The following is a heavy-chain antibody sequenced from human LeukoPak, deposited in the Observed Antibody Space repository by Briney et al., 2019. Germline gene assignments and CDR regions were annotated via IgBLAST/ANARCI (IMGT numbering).Heavy chain of an antibody. D-gene: IGHD2-2*01. V-gene: IGHV1-18*01. CDR1: GYTFTSYG. CDR3: ARSCSSTSCYGNWFDP. CDR2: ISAYNGNT. Sequence: ASVTVSCTASGYTFTSYGISWVRQAPGQGLEWMGWISAYNGNTNYAQKLQGRVTMTTDTSTSTAYMELRSLRSDDTAVYYCARSCSSTSCYGNWFDPWGQGTLVTVSS. J-gene: IGHJ5*02.